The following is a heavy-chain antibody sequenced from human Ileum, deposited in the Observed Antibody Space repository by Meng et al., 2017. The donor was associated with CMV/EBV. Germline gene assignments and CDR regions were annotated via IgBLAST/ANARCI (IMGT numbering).Heavy chain of an antibody. J-gene: IGHJ5*02. CDR2: IIPILGIA. V-gene: IGHV1-69*02. CDR3: ARAPLAYCGGDCPNWFDP. Sequence: TVSNYTISCVQQAPGQGLEWLERIIPILGIANYAQNFQGRITITAIKSTSTDYIELSSLRSEDTAVYYCARAPLAYCGGDCPNWFDPWGQGTLVTVSS. D-gene: IGHD2-21*01. CDR1: TVSNYT.